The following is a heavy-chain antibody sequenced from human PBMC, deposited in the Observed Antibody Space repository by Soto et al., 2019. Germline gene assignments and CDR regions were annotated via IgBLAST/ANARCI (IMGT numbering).Heavy chain of an antibody. CDR3: ARDTAMVSRHAFDI. CDR1: GGTFSSYT. D-gene: IGHD5-18*01. CDR2: IIPILGIA. J-gene: IGHJ3*02. Sequence: QVQLVQSGAEVKKPGSSVKVSCKASGGTFSSYTISWVRQAPGQGLEWMVRIIPILGIANYAQKFQGRVTITADKSTSTAYMELRSLRSEDTAVYSCARDTAMVSRHAFDIWGQGTMVTVSS. V-gene: IGHV1-69*08.